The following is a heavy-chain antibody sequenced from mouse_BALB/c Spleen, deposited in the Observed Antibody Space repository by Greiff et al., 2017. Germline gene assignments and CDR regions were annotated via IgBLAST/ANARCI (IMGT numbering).Heavy chain of an antibody. CDR1: GYTFTEYT. CDR2: INPNNGGT. Sequence: EVQLNESGPELVKPGASVKISCKTSGYTFTEYTMHWVKQSHGKSLEWIGGINPNNGGTSYNQKFKGKATLTVDKSSSTAYMELRSLTSEDSAVYYCARPTTVVAHYYAMDYWGQGTSVTVSS. J-gene: IGHJ4*01. CDR3: ARPTTVVAHYYAMDY. V-gene: IGHV1-18*01. D-gene: IGHD1-1*01.